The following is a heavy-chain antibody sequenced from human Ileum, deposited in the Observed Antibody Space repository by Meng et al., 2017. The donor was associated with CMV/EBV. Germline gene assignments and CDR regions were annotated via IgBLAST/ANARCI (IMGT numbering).Heavy chain of an antibody. J-gene: IGHJ4*02. CDR2: INHSGST. V-gene: IGHV4-34*01. CDR1: GGAFSGYY. Sequence: GGAFSGYYWSWNRQPPGKGLEWIGEINHSGSTNYNPSLKSRVTISVDTSKNQFSLKLSSVAAADTAVYYCAREGLPNEGYVPYYFDSWGQGNLVTVSS. CDR3: AREGLPNEGYVPYYFDS. D-gene: IGHD3-16*01.